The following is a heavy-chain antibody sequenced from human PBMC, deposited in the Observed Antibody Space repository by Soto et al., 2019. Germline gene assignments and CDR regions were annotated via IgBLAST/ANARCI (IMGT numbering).Heavy chain of an antibody. J-gene: IGHJ4*02. CDR2: IWYDGSNK. CDR1: GFTFSSYG. D-gene: IGHD3-10*01. Sequence: GGSLRLFCAASGFTFSSYGMHWVRQAPGKGLEWVAVIWYDGSNKYYADSVKGRFTISRDNSKNTLYLQMNSLRAEDTAVYYCARDRIPYYYGSGSMDYWGQGTLVTVSS. V-gene: IGHV3-33*01. CDR3: ARDRIPYYYGSGSMDY.